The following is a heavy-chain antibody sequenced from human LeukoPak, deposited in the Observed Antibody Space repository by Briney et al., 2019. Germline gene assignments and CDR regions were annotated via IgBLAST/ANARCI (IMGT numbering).Heavy chain of an antibody. CDR1: GFTFSGYW. J-gene: IGHJ4*02. CDR2: IKQDGSEK. D-gene: IGHD3-10*01. Sequence: PGGSLRLSCAASGFTFSGYWMSWVRQAPGKGLEWVANIKQDGSEKYYVDSVKGRFTISRDNAKKSLYLQMNSLRADDTAVYYCALNGSPFDYWGQGTLVTVSS. CDR3: ALNGSPFDY. V-gene: IGHV3-7*03.